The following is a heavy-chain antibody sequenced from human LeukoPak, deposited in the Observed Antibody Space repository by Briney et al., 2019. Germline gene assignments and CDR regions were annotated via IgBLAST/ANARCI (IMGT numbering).Heavy chain of an antibody. D-gene: IGHD4/OR15-4a*01. V-gene: IGHV5-51*01. J-gene: IGHJ4*02. CDR3: ARGANYGNFDY. CDR1: GYIFTTYW. Sequence: GESLKISCKASGYIFTTYWIGWARQLPGKGLEWLAIIYPGDSANRYSPSCQGQSTISGDKSITTAYLQWSRLKASDTAMYYCARGANYGNFDYWGQGTLVTVSS. CDR2: IYPGDSAN.